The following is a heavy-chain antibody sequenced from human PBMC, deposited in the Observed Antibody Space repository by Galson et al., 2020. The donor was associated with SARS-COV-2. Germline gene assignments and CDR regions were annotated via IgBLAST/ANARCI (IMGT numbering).Heavy chain of an antibody. D-gene: IGHD6-19*01. J-gene: IGHJ4*02. CDR3: AKDFVWGAIAVARYLDY. V-gene: IGHV3-33*06. CDR1: GFTFSNYG. CDR2: IWYDGSNK. Sequence: GWSLRHSCAASGFTFSNYGMHWVRQDPGKSLEWVAVIWYDGSNKYYAASVKGRFTISRDNSTNTLYLQMHSLRAEDTAVYYCAKDFVWGAIAVARYLDYWGQGTLVTVSS.